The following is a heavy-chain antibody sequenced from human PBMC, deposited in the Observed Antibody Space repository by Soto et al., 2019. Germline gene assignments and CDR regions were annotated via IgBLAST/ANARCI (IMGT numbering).Heavy chain of an antibody. V-gene: IGHV1-69*01. Sequence: QVHLVQSGAEVKKPGSSVKVSCKASGGTFNNYPISWVRQAPGQGLEWMGGIIPIFDTANYAQKFLGRVTITADESTSTAYMELASLTSEDTAVYYCARLVRATTFDYWGQGTLVTVS. CDR3: ARLVRATTFDY. CDR1: GGTFNNYP. J-gene: IGHJ4*02. D-gene: IGHD1-26*01. CDR2: IIPIFDTA.